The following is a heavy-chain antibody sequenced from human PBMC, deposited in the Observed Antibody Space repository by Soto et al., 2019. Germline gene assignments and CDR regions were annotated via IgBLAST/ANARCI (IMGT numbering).Heavy chain of an antibody. CDR3: ARDGLNYDYIWGDEGEKNDY. V-gene: IGHV3-66*01. Sequence: GGSLRLSCAASGFTVSSNYMSWVRQAPGKGLEWVSVIYSGGSTYYADSVKGRFTISRDNSKNTLYLQMNSLRAEDTAVYYCARDGLNYDYIWGDEGEKNDYWGQGTLVTVSS. J-gene: IGHJ4*02. D-gene: IGHD3-16*01. CDR1: GFTVSSNY. CDR2: IYSGGST.